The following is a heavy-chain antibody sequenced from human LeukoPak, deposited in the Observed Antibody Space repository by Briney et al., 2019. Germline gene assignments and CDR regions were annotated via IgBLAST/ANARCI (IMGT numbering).Heavy chain of an antibody. V-gene: IGHV5-51*01. J-gene: IGHJ4*02. CDR3: ARLVVVVTSVASVGH. CDR1: GYNFSNHW. CDR2: IYPDDSDT. D-gene: IGHD2-21*02. Sequence: GESLKISCKASGYNFSNHWIGWVRQMPGKGLEWMGIIYPDDSDTRYSSSFQGQVTMSVDKSISTAYLQWTSPKASDTALYYCARLVVVVTSVASVGHWGQGTLVTVSS.